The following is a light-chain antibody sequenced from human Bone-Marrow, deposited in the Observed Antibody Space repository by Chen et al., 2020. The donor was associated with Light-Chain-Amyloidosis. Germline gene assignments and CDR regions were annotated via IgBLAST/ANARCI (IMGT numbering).Light chain of an antibody. V-gene: IGLV3-21*02. CDR3: QVWDRSSDRPV. CDR1: NIGSTS. CDR2: DDS. J-gene: IGLJ3*02. Sequence: SYVLTQPSSVSVAPGQTATIACGGNNIGSTSVHWYQQTPGQAPLLVVYDDSDRPSGIPERLSGSTAGNTATLTISRVEAGEEADYYGQVWDRSSDRPVFGGGTKLTVL.